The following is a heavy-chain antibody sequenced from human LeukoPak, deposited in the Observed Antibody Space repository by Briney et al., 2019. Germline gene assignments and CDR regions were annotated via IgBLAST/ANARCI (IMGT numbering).Heavy chain of an antibody. V-gene: IGHV4-34*01. CDR2: INHSGST. J-gene: IGHJ4*02. CDR3: ARGLNNALAAAGGY. CDR1: GGSFSGYY. D-gene: IGHD6-13*01. Sequence: PSETLSLTCAVYGGSFSGYYWSWIRQPPGKGLEWIGEINHSGSTNYNPSLKSRVTISVDTSKNQFSLKLSSVTAADTAVYYCARGLNNALAAAGGYWGQGTLVTVSS.